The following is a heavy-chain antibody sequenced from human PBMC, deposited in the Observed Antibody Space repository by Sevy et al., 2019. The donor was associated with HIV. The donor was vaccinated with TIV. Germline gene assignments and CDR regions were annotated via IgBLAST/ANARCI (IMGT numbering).Heavy chain of an antibody. CDR3: ARVAVSYCTNDCYHRFDY. J-gene: IGHJ4*02. D-gene: IGHD2-8*01. CDR2: ISYDGTYK. CDR1: GFSFSHYA. Sequence: GGSLRLSCAVSGFSFSHYAFHWVRQAPGKRLEWVSLISYDGTYKYYADSVKGRFTISRDNSKNTLYLQMNSLRGNDTAVYYCARVAVSYCTNDCYHRFDYWGPGALVTVSS. V-gene: IGHV3-30-3*01.